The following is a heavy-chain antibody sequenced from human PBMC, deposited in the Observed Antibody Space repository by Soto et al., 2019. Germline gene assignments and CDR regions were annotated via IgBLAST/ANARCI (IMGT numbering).Heavy chain of an antibody. CDR3: AKDLTMIVVVTIFDY. Sequence: AGGSLRLSCAASGFTFSSYGMHWVRQAPGKGLEWVAVISYDGSNKYYADSVKGRFTISRDNSKNTLYLQMNSLRAEDTAVYYCAKDLTMIVVVTIFDYWGQGTPVTVSS. J-gene: IGHJ4*02. D-gene: IGHD3-22*01. CDR2: ISYDGSNK. CDR1: GFTFSSYG. V-gene: IGHV3-30*18.